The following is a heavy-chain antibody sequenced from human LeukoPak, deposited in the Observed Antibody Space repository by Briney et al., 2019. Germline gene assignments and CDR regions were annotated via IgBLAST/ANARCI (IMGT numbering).Heavy chain of an antibody. D-gene: IGHD6-13*01. CDR2: IYYSGST. CDR3: ARSAAGYSRVGFDP. CDR1: GGSITNYY. J-gene: IGHJ5*02. Sequence: SETLSLTCTVSGGSITNYYWSWIRQPPGKGLEWIGYIYYSGSTNYNPSLKSRVTISVDTSKNQFSLKLSSVTAADTAVYYCARSAAGYSRVGFDPWGQGTLVTVSS. V-gene: IGHV4-59*01.